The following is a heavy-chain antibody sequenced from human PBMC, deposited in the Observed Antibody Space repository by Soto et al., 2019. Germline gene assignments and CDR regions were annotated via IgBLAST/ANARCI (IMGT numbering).Heavy chain of an antibody. V-gene: IGHV4-59*08. J-gene: IGHJ4*02. D-gene: IGHD2-15*01. CDR2: IYYSGST. CDR3: ARRYGGTFDY. CDR1: GGSISSYY. Sequence: PSETLSPTSTVSGGSISSYYSSWIRQPPGKGPEWIGYIYYSGSTNYNPSLKSRVTISVDTSKNQFSLKLSSVTAADTAVYYCARRYGGTFDYWGQGTLVTVSS.